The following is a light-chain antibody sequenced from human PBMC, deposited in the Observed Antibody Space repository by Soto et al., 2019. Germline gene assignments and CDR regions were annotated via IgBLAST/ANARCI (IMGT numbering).Light chain of an antibody. J-gene: IGKJ1*01. V-gene: IGKV1-5*03. CDR2: EAS. CDR1: QSISDS. Sequence: DIHVTQSPSTLSASVGDRVTITCRASQSISDSLAWYQQKPGKAPKLLIYEASSLKSGVPSRFSGSRSGTEYTLTISSLQPDDFATYYCQQYNGYWTFGQGTKVEIK. CDR3: QQYNGYWT.